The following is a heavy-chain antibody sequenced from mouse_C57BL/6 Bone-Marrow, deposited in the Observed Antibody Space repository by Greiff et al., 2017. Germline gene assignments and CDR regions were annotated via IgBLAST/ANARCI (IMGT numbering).Heavy chain of an antibody. CDR3: ARRGSSDAMDY. Sequence: VQLQQSGAELVKPGASVKLSCTASGFNIKDYYIHWVKQRTEQGLEWIGRIDPEDGETKYAPKFQDKATITADTSSSTAYMQLSSLTSEDSAVYYCARRGSSDAMDYWGQGTSVTVSS. V-gene: IGHV14-2*01. J-gene: IGHJ4*01. CDR1: GFNIKDYY. D-gene: IGHD1-1*01. CDR2: IDPEDGET.